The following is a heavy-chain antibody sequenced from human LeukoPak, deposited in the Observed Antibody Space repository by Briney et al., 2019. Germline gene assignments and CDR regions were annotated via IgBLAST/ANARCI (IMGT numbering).Heavy chain of an antibody. CDR3: AKDGYNYDSSGHFDY. CDR1: GFTFSTYA. V-gene: IGHV3-23*01. Sequence: GGSLRLSCAASGFTFSTYAMHWVRQPPGKGLEWVSAINRSGGATYHADADSVKGRFIISRDNSKNTLYLQINSLRVEDTAVYYCAKDGYNYDSSGHFDYWGQGTLVTVSS. D-gene: IGHD3-22*01. J-gene: IGHJ4*02. CDR2: INRSGGAT.